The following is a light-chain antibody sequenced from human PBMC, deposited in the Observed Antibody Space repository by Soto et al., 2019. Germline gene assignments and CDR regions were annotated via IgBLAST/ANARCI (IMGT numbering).Light chain of an antibody. J-gene: IGKJ5*01. CDR2: GAS. CDR3: QQYKNWPAIT. Sequence: EIVLTQSPGTLSLSPGERATLSCRAGQSVRSNLAWYQQRPGQAPRLLIYGASTRATGIPARFSGSGSGTEFTLTISSLQSEDFAVYYCQQYKNWPAITFGQGTRLEIK. V-gene: IGKV3D-15*01. CDR1: QSVRSN.